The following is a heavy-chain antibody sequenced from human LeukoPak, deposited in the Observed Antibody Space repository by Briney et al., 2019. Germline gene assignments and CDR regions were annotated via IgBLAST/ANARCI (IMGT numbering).Heavy chain of an antibody. CDR1: GGSFSGYC. J-gene: IGHJ5*02. Sequence: SETLSLTCAVYGGSFSGYCWSWIRQPPGKGLERIGEINHSGSTNYNPSLKSRVTISVDTSKNQLSLKLSSVTAADTAVYYCARATYYYDSSGYYPLNWFDPWGQGTLVTVSS. CDR3: ARATYYYDSSGYYPLNWFDP. V-gene: IGHV4-34*01. D-gene: IGHD3-22*01. CDR2: INHSGST.